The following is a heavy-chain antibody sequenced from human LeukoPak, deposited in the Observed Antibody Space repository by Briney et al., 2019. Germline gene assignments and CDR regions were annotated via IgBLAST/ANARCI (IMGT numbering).Heavy chain of an antibody. CDR1: GFTFSSYG. CDR2: ISYDGSNK. V-gene: IGHV3-30*18. CDR3: AKAGSRGNFDY. J-gene: IGHJ4*02. Sequence: GRSLRLSCAASGFTFSSYGMHWVRQAPGKGLEWVAVISYDGSNKYYADSVKGRFTISRDNSKNTLYLQMNSPRAEDTAVYYCAKAGSRGNFDYWGQGTLVTVSS.